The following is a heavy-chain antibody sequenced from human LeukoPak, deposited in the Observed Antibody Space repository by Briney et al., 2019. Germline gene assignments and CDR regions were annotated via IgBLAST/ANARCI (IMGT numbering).Heavy chain of an antibody. CDR1: GFTFSSYA. CDR2: ISGSGGST. J-gene: IGHJ3*02. CDR3: AKPLNDYGDFLGALDI. Sequence: PGGSLRLSCAASGFTFSSYAMSWVRQAPGKGLEWVSAISGSGGSTYYADSVKGRFTISRDNSKNTLYLQMNSLRAEDTAVYYCAKPLNDYGDFLGALDIWGQGTMVTVSS. V-gene: IGHV3-23*01. D-gene: IGHD4-17*01.